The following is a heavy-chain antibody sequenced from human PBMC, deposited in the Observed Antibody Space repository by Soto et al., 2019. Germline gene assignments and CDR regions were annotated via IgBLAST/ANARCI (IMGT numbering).Heavy chain of an antibody. V-gene: IGHV1-2*02. J-gene: IGHJ4*02. Sequence: GASVKVSCKASGYTFTGYYMHWVRRAPGQGLEWMGWINPNSGGTNYAQKFQGRVTMTRDTSISTAYMELSRLRSDDTAVYYCARGLAGRGYSYGYDYWGQGTLVTVSS. CDR1: GYTFTGYY. CDR3: ARGLAGRGYSYGYDY. CDR2: INPNSGGT. D-gene: IGHD5-18*01.